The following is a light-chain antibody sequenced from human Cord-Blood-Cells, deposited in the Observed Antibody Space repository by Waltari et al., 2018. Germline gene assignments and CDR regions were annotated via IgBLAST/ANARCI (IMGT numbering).Light chain of an antibody. CDR3: QSADSSGTYV. CDR2: KDS. V-gene: IGLV3-25*03. Sequence: SYELTQPPPVSVPPGQTARITSSGEALPKQYAYWSQQKPGQAPVLVIYKDSERPSGIPERFSGSSSGTTVTLTISGVQAEDEADYYCQSADSSGTYVFGGGTKLTVL. CDR1: ALPKQY. J-gene: IGLJ2*01.